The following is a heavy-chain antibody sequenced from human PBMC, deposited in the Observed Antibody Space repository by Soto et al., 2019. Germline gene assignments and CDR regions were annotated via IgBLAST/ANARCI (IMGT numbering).Heavy chain of an antibody. CDR1: GFTFSGSA. V-gene: IGHV3-73*02. J-gene: IGHJ6*02. CDR3: AKDLVVVPAAMVGGYYYYYGMDV. CDR2: IRSKANSYAT. D-gene: IGHD2-2*01. Sequence: EVQLVESGGGLVQPGGSLKLSCAASGFTFSGSAMHWVRQASGKGLEWVGRIRSKANSYATAYAASVKGRFTISRDNSKNTLYLQMNSLRAEDTAVYYCAKDLVVVPAAMVGGYYYYYGMDVWGQGTTVTVSS.